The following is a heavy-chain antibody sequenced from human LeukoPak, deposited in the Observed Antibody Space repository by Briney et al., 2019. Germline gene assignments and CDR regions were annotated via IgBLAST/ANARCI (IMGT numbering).Heavy chain of an antibody. CDR3: ARTSRSSPYWRVFDY. Sequence: GGSLRLSCAASGFTFNNYWMYWVRQAPGKGLVWVSRINSDGSTTTYADSVKGRFTISRDNAENTLYLQMNSLRAEDTAVYYCARTSRSSPYWRVFDYWGQGTLVTVSS. J-gene: IGHJ4*02. V-gene: IGHV3-74*01. D-gene: IGHD3-22*01. CDR2: INSDGSTT. CDR1: GFTFNNYW.